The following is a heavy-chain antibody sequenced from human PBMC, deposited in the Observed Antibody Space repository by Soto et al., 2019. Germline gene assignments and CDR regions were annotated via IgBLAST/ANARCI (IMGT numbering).Heavy chain of an antibody. Sequence: SVKVSCKASGGTFSSYAISWVRQAPGQGLEWMGGIIPIFGTANYAQKFQGRVTITADESTSTAYMELSSLRSEDTAVYYCASEVPAAQNWFDPWGQGTLVTVSS. CDR1: GGTFSSYA. V-gene: IGHV1-69*13. CDR2: IIPIFGTA. J-gene: IGHJ5*02. D-gene: IGHD2-2*01. CDR3: ASEVPAAQNWFDP.